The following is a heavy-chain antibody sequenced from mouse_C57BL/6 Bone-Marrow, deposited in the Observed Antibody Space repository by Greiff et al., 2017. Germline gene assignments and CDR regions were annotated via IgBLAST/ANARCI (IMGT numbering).Heavy chain of an antibody. D-gene: IGHD1-1*01. V-gene: IGHV1-81*01. Sequence: QVQLQQSGAELARPGASVKLSCKASGYTFTSYGISWVKQRTGQGLEWIGEIYPRSGNTYYNEKFKGKATLTAAKSSSTAYMELRSLTSEDSAVYFCARALITTVVAGDYWGQGTTLTVSS. CDR2: IYPRSGNT. J-gene: IGHJ2*01. CDR1: GYTFTSYG. CDR3: ARALITTVVAGDY.